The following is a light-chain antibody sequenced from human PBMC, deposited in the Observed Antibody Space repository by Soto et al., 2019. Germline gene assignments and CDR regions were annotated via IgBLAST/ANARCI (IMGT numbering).Light chain of an antibody. CDR2: RAS. V-gene: IGKV1-5*03. J-gene: IGKJ1*01. Sequence: DIQMTQSPSTLSASVGDRVTITCRASQSIRSWLAWYQQKAGTAPNLLIYRASSLESGVPSRFSGSGSGTDFALTISSLQPDDFATYYCQQYDSYPWTFGQGTKVDIK. CDR3: QQYDSYPWT. CDR1: QSIRSW.